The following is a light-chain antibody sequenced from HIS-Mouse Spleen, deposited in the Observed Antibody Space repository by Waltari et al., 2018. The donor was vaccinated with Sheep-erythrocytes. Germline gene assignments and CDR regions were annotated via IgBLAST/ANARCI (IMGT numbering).Light chain of an antibody. J-gene: IGLJ3*02. CDR1: SRDCGSYNL. CDR2: EGS. Sequence: QSALTQPASVSGSPGQSITISCTGTSRDCGSYNLVSWYQQHPGKAPKLMIYEGSKRPSGVSNRFSGSKSGNTASLTISGLQAEDEADYYCCSYAGSSTPWVFGGGTKLTVL. V-gene: IGLV2-23*01. CDR3: CSYAGSSTPWV.